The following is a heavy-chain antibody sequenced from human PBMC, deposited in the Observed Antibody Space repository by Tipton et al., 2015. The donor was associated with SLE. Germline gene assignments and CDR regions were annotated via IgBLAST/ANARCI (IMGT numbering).Heavy chain of an antibody. Sequence: GLVKPSQTLSLICTVSGGSISGSAYSWGWIRQSPGKGLEWIGSIHYRGSTYFNPSLRSRVTMSVDTSKTQFSLKLSSLTAADTAVYYCACVVAVDATYYYYIDFWGQGTTVTVSS. D-gene: IGHD2-15*01. CDR1: GGSISGSAYS. V-gene: IGHV4-39*07. J-gene: IGHJ6*02. CDR3: ACVVAVDATYYYYIDF. CDR2: IHYRGST.